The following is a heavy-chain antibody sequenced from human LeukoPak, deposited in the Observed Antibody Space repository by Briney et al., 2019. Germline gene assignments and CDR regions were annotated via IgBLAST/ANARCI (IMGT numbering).Heavy chain of an antibody. J-gene: IGHJ4*02. V-gene: IGHV4-39*07. CDR1: GGSISSSSYY. Sequence: PSETLSLTCTVSGGSISSSSYYWGWIRQPPGKGLEWIGSIYYSGSTYYNPSLKSRVTISVDTSKNQFSLKLSSVTAADTAVYYCARGGLVGASFDYWGQGTLVTVSS. CDR3: ARGGLVGASFDY. CDR2: IYYSGST. D-gene: IGHD1-26*01.